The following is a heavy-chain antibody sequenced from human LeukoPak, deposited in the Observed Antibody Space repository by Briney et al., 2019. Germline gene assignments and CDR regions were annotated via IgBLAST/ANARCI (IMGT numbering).Heavy chain of an antibody. CDR2: IYSGGST. V-gene: IGHV3-53*01. CDR1: GFTVSSNY. Sequence: GGSLRLSCAASGFTVSSNYMSWVRQAPGKGLEWVSVIYSGGSTYYADSVKGRFTISRDNSKNTLYLQMNSLRAEDTAVYYCAKDRTRPYCSSTSCYGGGDYWGQGTLVTVSS. J-gene: IGHJ4*02. D-gene: IGHD2-2*01. CDR3: AKDRTRPYCSSTSCYGGGDY.